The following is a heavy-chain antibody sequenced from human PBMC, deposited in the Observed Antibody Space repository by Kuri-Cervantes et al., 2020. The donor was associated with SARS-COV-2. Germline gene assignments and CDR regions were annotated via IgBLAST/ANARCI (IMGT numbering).Heavy chain of an antibody. V-gene: IGHV3-21*04. Sequence: GGSLRLSCAASGFTFSSYSMNWVRQAPGKGLEWVSSISSSSSYIYYADPVKGRFTISRDNSKNTPYLQMNSLRAKDTALYYCAKDPRTTVTTFLVYYWGQGTLVTVSS. CDR2: ISSSSSYI. J-gene: IGHJ4*02. CDR3: AKDPRTTVTTFLVYY. CDR1: GFTFSSYS. D-gene: IGHD4-17*01.